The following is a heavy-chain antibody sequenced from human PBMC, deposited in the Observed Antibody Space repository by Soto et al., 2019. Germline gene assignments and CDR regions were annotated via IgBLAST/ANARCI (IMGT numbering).Heavy chain of an antibody. J-gene: IGHJ4*02. CDR3: ARIKGYSSSNFDY. D-gene: IGHD6-6*01. CDR2: IYYSGST. V-gene: IGHV4-59*01. Sequence: SETLSLTCTVSGGSISSYYWSWIRQPPGKGLEWIGYIYYSGSTNYNPSLKSRGTISVDTSKNQFSLKLSSVTAADTAVYYCARIKGYSSSNFDYWGQGTLVTVSS. CDR1: GGSISSYY.